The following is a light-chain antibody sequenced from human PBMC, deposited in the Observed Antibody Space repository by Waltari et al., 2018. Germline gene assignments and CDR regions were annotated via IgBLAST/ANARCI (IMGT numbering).Light chain of an antibody. CDR2: EDT. V-gene: IGLV2-23*01. J-gene: IGLJ1*01. CDR3: CSYSRSGTFL. CDR1: SSDVGNSNV. Sequence: QSVLTQPASVSGSPGQSITISCTGTSSDVGNSNVVSWYLQDPGKVPKLLIYEDTMRPSWVSNRFSGSKSVNTAFLTVAGLRTEDEGDYYCCSYSRSGTFLFGTGTRVTVL.